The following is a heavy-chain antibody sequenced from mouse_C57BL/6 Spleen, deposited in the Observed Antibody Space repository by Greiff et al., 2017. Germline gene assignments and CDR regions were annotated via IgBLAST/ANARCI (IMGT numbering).Heavy chain of an antibody. CDR2: IRLKSDNYAT. CDR3: TVWVYVDY. V-gene: IGHV6-3*01. Sequence: EVKLEESGGGLVQPGGSMKLSCVASGFTFSNYWMNWVRQSPEKGLEWVAQIRLKSDNYATHYAESVKGRFTISRDDSKSSVYLQMNNLRAEDTGIYYGTVWVYVDYWGQGTTLTVSS. CDR1: GFTFSNYW. D-gene: IGHD4-1*01. J-gene: IGHJ2*01.